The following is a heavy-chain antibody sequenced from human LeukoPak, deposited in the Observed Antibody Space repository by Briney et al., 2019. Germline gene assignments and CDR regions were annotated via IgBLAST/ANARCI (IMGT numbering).Heavy chain of an antibody. Sequence: GGSLRLSCVASGFTFSSRDWMTWVRQAPGRGLEWVANIKQDGRDKNYVDSVKGRFTISRDNAKNSVDLQMNSLRAEDTAVYYCARDGWYYYDSSGYYQGAFDIWGQGTMVTVSS. V-gene: IGHV3-7*01. CDR1: GFTFSSRDW. CDR2: IKQDGRDK. CDR3: ARDGWYYYDSSGYYQGAFDI. J-gene: IGHJ3*02. D-gene: IGHD3-22*01.